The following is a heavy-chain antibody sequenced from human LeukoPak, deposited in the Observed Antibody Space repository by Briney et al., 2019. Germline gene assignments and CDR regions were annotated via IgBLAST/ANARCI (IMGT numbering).Heavy chain of an antibody. CDR1: GGSISSGDYY. CDR3: ARGDTQVNWFDP. V-gene: IGHV4-30-4*01. J-gene: IGHJ5*02. D-gene: IGHD2-2*02. CDR2: IYYSGST. Sequence: SETLSLTCTVSGGSISSGDYYWSWIRQPPGKGLEWIGYIYYSGSTYYNPSLKSRVTISVDTSKNQFSLKLSSVTAADTAVYYCARGDTQVNWFDPWGQGTLVTVSS.